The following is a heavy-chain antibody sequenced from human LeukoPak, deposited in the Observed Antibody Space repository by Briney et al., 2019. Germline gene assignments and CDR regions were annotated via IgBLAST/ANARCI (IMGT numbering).Heavy chain of an antibody. Sequence: PGRSLRLSCAASGFTFSSYGMHWVRQAPGKGLEWVAVISYDGSNKYYADSVKGRFTISRDNSKNTLYLEMNSLRAEDTAVYHCAKVRFSDSGRDGLDSWGQGTLVTVSS. V-gene: IGHV3-30*18. CDR3: AKVRFSDSGRDGLDS. J-gene: IGHJ5*01. CDR2: ISYDGSNK. D-gene: IGHD5-12*01. CDR1: GFTFSSYG.